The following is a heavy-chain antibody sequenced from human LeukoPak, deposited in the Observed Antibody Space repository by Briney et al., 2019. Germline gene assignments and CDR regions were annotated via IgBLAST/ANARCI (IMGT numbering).Heavy chain of an antibody. D-gene: IGHD2-15*01. Sequence: PGGSLGLSCAASGFTFTTYAMSWVGQTPGKGLEGVSTFSGSVDTTYHADSVKGRFTISRDNSKNPVYLQMNSLRAEDTAVYYCAKAAAGTCSGASCYYFDSWGQGTPVTVSS. V-gene: IGHV3-23*01. CDR3: AKAAAGTCSGASCYYFDS. CDR2: FSGSVDTT. CDR1: GFTFTTYA. J-gene: IGHJ4*02.